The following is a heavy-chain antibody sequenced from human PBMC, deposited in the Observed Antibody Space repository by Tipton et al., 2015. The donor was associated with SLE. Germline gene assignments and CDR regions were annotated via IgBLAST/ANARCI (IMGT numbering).Heavy chain of an antibody. CDR2: FYYSGAT. J-gene: IGHJ6*02. Sequence: TLSLTCAVFSYSISNDSWWGWNRQPPGKGLEWIGYFYYSGATYYTPYLQSRVTMSADTSKNQFSLKLNSVTAVDTAVYYCARWLPLTGINVWGQGATVTVSS. V-gene: IGHV4-28*01. CDR1: SYSISNDSW. D-gene: IGHD5-12*01. CDR3: ARWLPLTGINV.